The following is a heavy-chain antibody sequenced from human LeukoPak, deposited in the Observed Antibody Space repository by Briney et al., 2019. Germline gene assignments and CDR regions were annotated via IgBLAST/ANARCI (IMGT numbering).Heavy chain of an antibody. CDR2: ISSSSSYI. Sequence: GGSLRLSCAASGFTFSSYSMNWVRQAPGKGLEWVSSISSSSSYIYYADSVKGRFTFSRDNAKNSLYLQMNSLRAEDTAVYYCARDLSDGDLDYWGQGTLVTVSS. J-gene: IGHJ4*02. V-gene: IGHV3-21*01. CDR1: GFTFSSYS. CDR3: ARDLSDGDLDY.